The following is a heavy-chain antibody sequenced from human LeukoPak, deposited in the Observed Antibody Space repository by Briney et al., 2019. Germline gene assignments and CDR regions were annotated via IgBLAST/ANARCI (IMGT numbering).Heavy chain of an antibody. J-gene: IGHJ4*02. D-gene: IGHD2-2*01. CDR3: ARHTIVVVPAAMYFDY. V-gene: IGHV4-30-4*08. Sequence: SETLSLTCTVSGGSISSGDYYWSWIRQPPGKGLEWIGYIYFSGSTYYNPSLKSRVTISVDTSKNQFSLKLSSVTAADTAVYYCARHTIVVVPAAMYFDYWGQGTLVTVSS. CDR2: IYFSGST. CDR1: GGSISSGDYY.